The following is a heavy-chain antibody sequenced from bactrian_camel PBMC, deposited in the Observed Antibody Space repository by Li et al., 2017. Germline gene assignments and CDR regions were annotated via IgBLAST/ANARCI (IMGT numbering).Heavy chain of an antibody. V-gene: IGHV3S42*01. D-gene: IGHD6*01. CDR2: IDSEGRT. Sequence: VQLVESGGGSVQAGGSLRLSCVVSGYSYKSSSMGWFRERSEGVAAIDSEGRTMYADTVKGRFTVSKDNAENTLYLQMNNLKPEDTAGITVRQMAAVVVGTHRVFSSLLPGARGPRSPSP. J-gene: IGHJ6*01. CDR1: GYSYKSSS. CDR3: RQMAAVVVGTHRVFSSLLP.